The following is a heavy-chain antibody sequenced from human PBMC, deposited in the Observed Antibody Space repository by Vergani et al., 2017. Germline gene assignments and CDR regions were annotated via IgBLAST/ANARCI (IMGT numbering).Heavy chain of an antibody. CDR1: GGSISSYY. V-gene: IGHV4-59*01. Sequence: QVQLQESGPGLVKPSETLSLTCTVSGGSISSYYWSWIRQPPGKGLGWIGYIYYSGSTNDNPYPKSRVTISVDTSKNQFSLPLCSVTAADTAVYYCARPGADDYFDYWGQGTLVTGSS. CDR2: IYYSGST. D-gene: IGHD7-27*01. CDR3: ARPGADDYFDY. J-gene: IGHJ4*02.